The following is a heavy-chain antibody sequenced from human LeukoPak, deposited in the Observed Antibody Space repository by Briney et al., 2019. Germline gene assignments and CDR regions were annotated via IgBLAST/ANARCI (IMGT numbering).Heavy chain of an antibody. D-gene: IGHD3-16*01. CDR1: NGSFSGYY. CDR2: VNLDGDT. V-gene: IGHV4-34*01. CDR3: ARAAWNGGGGFDP. J-gene: IGHJ5*02. Sequence: KSSETLSLTCAVYNGSFSGYYWSWIRQSPGMGLEWIGGVNLDGDTNYNPSLRSRVTISIDTSKNHFSLNLRSVTAADTAVYNCARAAWNGGGGFDPWGQGTLVTVSS.